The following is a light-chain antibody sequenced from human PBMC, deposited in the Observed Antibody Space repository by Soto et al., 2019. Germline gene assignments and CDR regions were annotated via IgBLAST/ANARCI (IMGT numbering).Light chain of an antibody. CDR3: QQYYSTPPT. V-gene: IGKV4-1*01. CDR1: QRVFYSYNNKNY. Sequence: DIVMTQSPDSLAVSLAERATINCKSSQRVFYSYNNKNYLAWYQQKEGQPPKLLIYWASTRESGVPDRFSGSRSGTDFTLTISSLQAEDVAVYHCQQYYSTPPTFGQGTKLEIK. CDR2: WAS. J-gene: IGKJ2*01.